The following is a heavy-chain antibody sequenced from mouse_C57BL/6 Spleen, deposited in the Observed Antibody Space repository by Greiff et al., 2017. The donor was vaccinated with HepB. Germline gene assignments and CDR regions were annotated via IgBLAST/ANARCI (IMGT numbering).Heavy chain of an antibody. CDR2: IYPSDSET. CDR1: GYTFTSYW. Sequence: VQLQQSGAELVRPGSSVKLSCKASGYTFTSYWMDWVKQRPGQGLEWIGNIYPSDSETHYNQKFKDKATLTVDKSSSTAYMQLSSLTSEDSAVYYCARSTGPFYAMDYWGQGTSVTVSS. V-gene: IGHV1-61*01. CDR3: ARSTGPFYAMDY. J-gene: IGHJ4*01.